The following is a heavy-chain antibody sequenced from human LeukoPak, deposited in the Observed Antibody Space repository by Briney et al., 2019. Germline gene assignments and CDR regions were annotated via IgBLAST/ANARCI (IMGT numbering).Heavy chain of an antibody. CDR2: INHSGST. J-gene: IGHJ4*02. V-gene: IGHV4-34*01. CDR3: ARGPSRRSFDY. Sequence: SETLSLTCAVYGGSFSGYYWSWIRQPPGKGLEWIGEINHSGSTNYNPSLKSRVTISVDTSKNQFSLKLSSATAADTAVYYCARGPSRRSFDYWGQGTLVTVSS. CDR1: GGSFSGYY.